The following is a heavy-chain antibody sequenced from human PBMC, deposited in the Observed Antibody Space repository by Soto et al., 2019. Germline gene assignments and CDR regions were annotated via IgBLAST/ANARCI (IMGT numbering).Heavy chain of an antibody. D-gene: IGHD2-2*01. CDR3: ARDDRAMSYGMDV. V-gene: IGHV3-33*01. J-gene: IGHJ6*02. CDR2: IWYDGSNK. CDR1: GFTFSSYG. Sequence: QVQLVESGGGVVQPGRSLRLSCAASGFTFSSYGMHWVRQAPGKGLEWVAVIWYDGSNKYYADSVKGRFTISRDNSKNTLYLQMNSLRAEDTAVYYCARDDRAMSYGMDVWGQGTTVTVSS.